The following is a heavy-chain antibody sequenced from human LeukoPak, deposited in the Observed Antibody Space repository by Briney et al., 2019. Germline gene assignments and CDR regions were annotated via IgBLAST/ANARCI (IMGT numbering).Heavy chain of an antibody. CDR1: GGSISSYY. Sequence: SETLSLTCTVSGGSISSYYWSWIRQPAGKGLEWIGRIYTSGSTNYNPSLKSRLTISVDTSKNHFSLTLSSVTAADTAVYYCARGQKYISGFTVTELGSGYDNWGQGALVTVSS. J-gene: IGHJ4*02. D-gene: IGHD5-18*01. CDR2: IYTSGST. V-gene: IGHV4-4*07. CDR3: ARGQKYISGFTVTELGSGYDN.